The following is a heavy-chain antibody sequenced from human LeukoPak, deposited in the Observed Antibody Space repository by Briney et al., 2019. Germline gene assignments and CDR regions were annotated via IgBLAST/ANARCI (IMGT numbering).Heavy chain of an antibody. V-gene: IGHV3-11*06. D-gene: IGHD6-13*01. J-gene: IGHJ4*02. CDR1: GFTFSDYY. Sequence: GGSLRLSCAASGFTFSDYYMSWIRRAPGKGLGWVSYISSSGDYTNYADSVKGRFTISRDHAKNSLYLQMNRLRAEDTAVYYCARQERKAAEGALFDYWGQGTLVTVSS. CDR3: ARQERKAAEGALFDY. CDR2: ISSSGDYT.